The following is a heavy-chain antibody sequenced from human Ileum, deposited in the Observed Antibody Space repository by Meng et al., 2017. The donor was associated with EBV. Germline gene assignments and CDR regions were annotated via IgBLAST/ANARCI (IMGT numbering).Heavy chain of an antibody. D-gene: IGHD3-10*01. CDR2: IRSSGST. V-gene: IGHV4-31*03. CDR3: ARASYGSGSPLGESWFDP. J-gene: IGHJ5*02. CDR1: GGSISSGGYY. Sequence: QVQLQGSGPGLVQPSKTPYLTGTVSGGSISSGGYYWSWIRQHPGKGLEWIGYIRSSGSTYYNPSLRSRLTISVDTSKNQFSLKLSSVTAADTAVYYCARASYGSGSPLGESWFDPWGQGTLVTVSS.